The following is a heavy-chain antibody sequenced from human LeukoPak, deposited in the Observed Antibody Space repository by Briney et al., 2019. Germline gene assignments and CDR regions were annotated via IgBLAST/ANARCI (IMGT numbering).Heavy chain of an antibody. CDR2: IRRKAFGETA. CDR1: GFTFGDYA. V-gene: IGHV3-49*04. CDR3: TRDRGSSTLGDY. Sequence: GGSLRLSCTVSGFTFGDYAINWARQAPGKGLEWVGFIRRKAFGETAEYAASVKGRFTISRDDSKSIAYLQMNSLKTEDTAVYYCTRDRGSSTLGDYWGQGTLVTVSS. D-gene: IGHD7-27*01. J-gene: IGHJ4*02.